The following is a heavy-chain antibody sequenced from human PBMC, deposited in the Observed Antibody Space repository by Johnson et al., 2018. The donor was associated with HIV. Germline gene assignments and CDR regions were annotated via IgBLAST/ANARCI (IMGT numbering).Heavy chain of an antibody. D-gene: IGHD3-10*01. CDR1: GFIFDDYT. V-gene: IGHV3-43*01. Sequence: VQLAESGGVVVQPGGSLRLSCAASGFIFDDYTMHWVRQAPGKGLEWVSFISWDGGSTYYADSVKGRFTISRDNSKNSLYLQMNSLRAEDSALYYCAKEGRDAFDIWGQGTTVTVSS. J-gene: IGHJ3*02. CDR3: AKEGRDAFDI. CDR2: ISWDGGST.